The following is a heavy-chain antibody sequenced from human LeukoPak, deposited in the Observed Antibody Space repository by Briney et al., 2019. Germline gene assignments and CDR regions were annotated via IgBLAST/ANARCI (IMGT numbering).Heavy chain of an antibody. D-gene: IGHD2-2*01. Sequence: QSGGSLRLSCAASGFTFSSYGMHWVRQAPGKGLEWVAVIWYDGSNKYYADSVKGRFTISRDNSKNTLYLQMNSLRAEDTAVYYCARVKRYCSSTSCYYYYGMDVWGQGTTVTVSS. CDR1: GFTFSSYG. J-gene: IGHJ6*02. CDR3: ARVKRYCSSTSCYYYYGMDV. CDR2: IWYDGSNK. V-gene: IGHV3-33*01.